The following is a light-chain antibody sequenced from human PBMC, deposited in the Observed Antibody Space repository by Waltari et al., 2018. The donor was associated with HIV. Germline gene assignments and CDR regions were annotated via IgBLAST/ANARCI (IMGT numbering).Light chain of an antibody. Sequence: EIVLTQSPGTLSLSPGERATLSCRASQSVSSNYLVCYQQEPGQAPMLLIYGASSRATGIPDRFSGSGSGTDFTLTISRLEPEDFAVYYCQQYGSPTWTFGQGTKLEIK. V-gene: IGKV3-20*01. CDR2: GAS. CDR1: QSVSSNY. CDR3: QQYGSPTWT. J-gene: IGKJ2*01.